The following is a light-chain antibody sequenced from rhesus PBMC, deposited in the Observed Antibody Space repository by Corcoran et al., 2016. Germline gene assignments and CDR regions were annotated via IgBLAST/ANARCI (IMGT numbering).Light chain of an antibody. CDR1: QSISSW. CDR3: QQYSSSPWT. J-gene: IGKJ1*01. CDR2: KAS. Sequence: DIQMTQSPSSLSASVGDTVTITCRASQSISSWLAWYQQKPGTAPKLLIYKASRLQSGAPSRFSGSGSGTDFTLTISSLQSEDFATYYCQQYSSSPWTFGQGTKVEIK. V-gene: IGKV1-22*01.